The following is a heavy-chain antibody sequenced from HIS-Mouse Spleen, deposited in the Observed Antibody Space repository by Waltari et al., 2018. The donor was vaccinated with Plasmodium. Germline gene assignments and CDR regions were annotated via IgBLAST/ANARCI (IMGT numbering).Heavy chain of an antibody. CDR3: ARVVTIFGVVIDY. Sequence: EVQLVESGGGLVQPGGSLRLACAASGFTFSRYTMNWVRQAPGKGLEWVSYISSSSSTIYYADSVKGRFTISRDNAKNSLYLQMNSLRDEDTAVYYCARVVTIFGVVIDYWGQGTLVTVSS. CDR2: ISSSSSTI. V-gene: IGHV3-48*02. CDR1: GFTFSRYT. D-gene: IGHD3-3*01. J-gene: IGHJ4*02.